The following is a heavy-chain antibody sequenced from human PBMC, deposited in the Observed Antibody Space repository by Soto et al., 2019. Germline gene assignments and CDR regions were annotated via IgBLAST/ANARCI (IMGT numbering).Heavy chain of an antibody. J-gene: IGHJ5*02. V-gene: IGHV4-39*01. D-gene: IGHD3-22*01. Sequence: SETLSLTCSVSGDSISNSRFYWAWIRQPPGEGLEWIGSIYHTGNAYYNPSLKSRVTIFVDTSKNQFSLKLTSVTSADTALYYCARDYFDSSDYTTNWFDPWGQGTLVT. CDR1: GDSISNSRFY. CDR3: ARDYFDSSDYTTNWFDP. CDR2: IYHTGNA.